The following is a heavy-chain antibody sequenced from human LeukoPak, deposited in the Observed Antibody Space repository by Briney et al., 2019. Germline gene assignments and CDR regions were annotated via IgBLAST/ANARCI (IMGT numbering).Heavy chain of an antibody. V-gene: IGHV4-59*01. D-gene: IGHD3-3*01. CDR3: ARVGITIFGVRVDP. CDR1: GGSISSYY. CDR2: IYYSGST. J-gene: IGHJ5*02. Sequence: SETLSLTCTVSGGSISSYYWSWIRQPPGKGLEWIGYIYYSGSTNYNPSLKSRVTISVDTSKNQFSLKLSSVTAADTAVYYCARVGITIFGVRVDPWGQGTLDTVSS.